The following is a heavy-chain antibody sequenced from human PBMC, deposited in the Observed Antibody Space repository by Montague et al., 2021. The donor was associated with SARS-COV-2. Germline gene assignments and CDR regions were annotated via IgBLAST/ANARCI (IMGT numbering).Heavy chain of an antibody. Sequence: SLRLSCAASGFSFSTDWMSWVRQAPGKGLEWVANINGDGSAKSYVDSVKGRFTTSRDNANNSLYLQMNSLRAEDTAVYYCARDSYTKGDYWGQGTLVSVSS. CDR3: ARDSYTKGDY. CDR1: GFSFSTDW. D-gene: IGHD4-11*01. CDR2: INGDGSAK. J-gene: IGHJ4*02. V-gene: IGHV3-7*03.